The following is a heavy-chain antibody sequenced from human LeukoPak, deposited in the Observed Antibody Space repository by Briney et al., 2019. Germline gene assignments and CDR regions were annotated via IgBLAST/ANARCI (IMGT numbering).Heavy chain of an antibody. CDR1: GGTFSSYA. Sequence: SVKVSCKAYGGTFSSYAISWVRQAPGQGLEWMGGIIPIFGTANYAQKFQGRVTITTDESTSTAYMELSSLRSEDTAVYYCARGSRSDQPAPRHSYYYYMDVWGKGTTVTVSS. V-gene: IGHV1-69*05. CDR2: IIPIFGTA. J-gene: IGHJ6*03. D-gene: IGHD2-2*01. CDR3: ARGSRSDQPAPRHSYYYYMDV.